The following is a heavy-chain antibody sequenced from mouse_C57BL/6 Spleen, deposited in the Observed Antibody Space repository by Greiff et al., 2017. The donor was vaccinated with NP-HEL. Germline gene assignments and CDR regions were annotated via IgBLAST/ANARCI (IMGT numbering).Heavy chain of an antibody. CDR2: IWSDGST. V-gene: IGHV2-6*03. D-gene: IGHD1-1*01. Sequence: VQLQQSGPGLVAPSQSLSITCTVSGFSLTSYGVHWVRQPPGKGLEWLVVIWSDGSTTYNSALKSRLSISKDNSKSQVFLKMNSLQTDDTAMYYCARGNYGSSYGYFDVWGTGTTVTVSS. CDR3: ARGNYGSSYGYFDV. CDR1: GFSLTSYG. J-gene: IGHJ1*03.